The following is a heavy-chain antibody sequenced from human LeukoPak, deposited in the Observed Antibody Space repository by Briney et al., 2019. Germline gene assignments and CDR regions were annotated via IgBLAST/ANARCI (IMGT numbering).Heavy chain of an antibody. CDR3: ATWRNGGSSYLRSGNPDY. Sequence: SETLSLTCTVSGGSIISYYWSWIRQPPGKGLEWIGYIYYSGSTNYNPSLKSRVTISVDTSKNQFSLKLSSVTAADTAVYYCATWRNGGSSYLRSGNPDYWGKGTLVTVSS. V-gene: IGHV4-59*01. CDR1: GGSIISYY. J-gene: IGHJ4*02. D-gene: IGHD6-6*01. CDR2: IYYSGST.